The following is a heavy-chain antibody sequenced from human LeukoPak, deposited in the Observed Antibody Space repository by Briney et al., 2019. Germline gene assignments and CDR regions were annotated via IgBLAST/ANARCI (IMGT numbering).Heavy chain of an antibody. CDR3: ARGQYQLLHDY. Sequence: GGSLRLSCAASGFTFSSYSMNWVRQAPGKGLEWVSSISSSRRNIYYTDSVKGRFTISRDNAKNSLYLQMNSLRAEDTAVYYCARGQYQLLHDYWRQGTLVTVSS. J-gene: IGHJ4*02. D-gene: IGHD2-2*01. CDR1: GFTFSSYS. CDR2: ISSSRRNI. V-gene: IGHV3-21*01.